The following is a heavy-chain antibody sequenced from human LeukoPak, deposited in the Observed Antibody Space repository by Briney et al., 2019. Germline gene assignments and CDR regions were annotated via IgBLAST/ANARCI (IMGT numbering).Heavy chain of an antibody. CDR2: FDPEDGET. D-gene: IGHD6-13*01. Sequence: SVKVSCKVSGYTLSELSMNWVRQSPGKGLEGVGGFDPEDGETIYEQKFQGRVTMTEDTSTDKAYLELSSLRSADTAVYYCATGGGSSWSSPSPFDYWGQGTLVTVSS. V-gene: IGHV1-24*01. J-gene: IGHJ4*02. CDR1: GYTLSELS. CDR3: ATGGGSSWSSPSPFDY.